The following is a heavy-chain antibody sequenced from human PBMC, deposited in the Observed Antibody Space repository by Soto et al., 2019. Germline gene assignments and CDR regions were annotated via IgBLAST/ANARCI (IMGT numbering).Heavy chain of an antibody. CDR2: VNSDGSST. J-gene: IGHJ2*01. Sequence: KGLVWVSRVNSDGSSTTYAESVKGPFTISRDNSKNTLYLQMNSLRAEDTAVYFCDFLFQAEDGIRGLCTVSAFLLNRSSDL. D-gene: IGHD3-3*01. V-gene: IGHV3-74*01. CDR3: DFLFQAEDGIRGLCTVSAFLLNRSSDL.